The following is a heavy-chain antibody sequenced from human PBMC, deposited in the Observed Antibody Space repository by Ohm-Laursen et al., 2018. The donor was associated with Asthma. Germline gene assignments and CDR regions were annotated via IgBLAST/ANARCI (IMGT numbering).Heavy chain of an antibody. V-gene: IGHV1-18*04. D-gene: IGHD3-3*01. J-gene: IGHJ4*02. CDR1: GYTFTSYG. CDR2: ISAYNGNT. Sequence: GSSVKVSCKASGYTFTSYGISWVRQAPGQGLEWMGWISAYNGNTNYAQKLQGRVTMTTDTSTSTAYMELRSLRSDDTAVYYCARARGRITIFGVTENGLDYWGQGTLVTVSS. CDR3: ARARGRITIFGVTENGLDY.